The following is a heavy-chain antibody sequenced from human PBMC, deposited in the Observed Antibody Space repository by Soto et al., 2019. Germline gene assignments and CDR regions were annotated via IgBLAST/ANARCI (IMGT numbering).Heavy chain of an antibody. CDR1: GFTFSNYG. V-gene: IGHV3-33*01. Sequence: QVQLVESGGGVVQPGRSLRLSCAASGFTFSNYGMHWVRQAPGKGLEWVAVILNDGSNRYHADSVKDRSTISRDNSKNTLYLQMNSLRAEDTAVYYCARDDEYSGNGMDVWGQGTTVTVS. CDR2: ILNDGSNR. D-gene: IGHD3-10*01. J-gene: IGHJ6*02. CDR3: ARDDEYSGNGMDV.